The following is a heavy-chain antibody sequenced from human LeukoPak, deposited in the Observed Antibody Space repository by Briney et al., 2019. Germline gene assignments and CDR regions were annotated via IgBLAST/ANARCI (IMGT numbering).Heavy chain of an antibody. CDR2: MFPGDSDT. D-gene: IGHD2-8*01. Sequence: GESLKISCKTSGYSFSTYWIGWVRQMPGKGLEWMGIMFPGDSDTTYSPSFQGQVTISADKSISTAYLQWSSLKASDTAMYYCAPAMARLTFDYWGRGPRATVPS. V-gene: IGHV5-51*01. CDR1: GYSFSTYW. J-gene: IGHJ4*02. CDR3: APAMARLTFDY.